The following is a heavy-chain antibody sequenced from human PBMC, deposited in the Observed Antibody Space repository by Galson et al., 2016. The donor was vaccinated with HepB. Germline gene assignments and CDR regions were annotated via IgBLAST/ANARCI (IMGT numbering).Heavy chain of an antibody. V-gene: IGHV3-33*01. CDR2: IWYDVITR. Sequence: SLRLSCAASGFTLSAYGMHWVRQAPGKRLEWVATIWYDVITRYHADSVKGRFTISRDNSKNTLSLQMTSLRAEDTAVYYCARADSRSYASKWSLDYWGQGTLVTVSS. CDR1: GFTLSAYG. CDR3: ARADSRSYASKWSLDY. J-gene: IGHJ4*02. D-gene: IGHD3-16*01.